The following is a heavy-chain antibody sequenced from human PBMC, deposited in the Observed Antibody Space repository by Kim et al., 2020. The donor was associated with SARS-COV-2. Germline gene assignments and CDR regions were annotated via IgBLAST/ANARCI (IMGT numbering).Heavy chain of an antibody. D-gene: IGHD6-19*01. V-gene: IGHV4-39*01. CDR2: IYYSGST. J-gene: IGHJ3*02. CDR3: ARQVSVYSSGWWGQVSDAFDI. Sequence: SETLSLTCTVSGGSISSSSYYWGWIRQPPGKGLEWIGSIYYSGSTYYNPSLKSRVTISVDTSKNQFSLKLSSVTAADTAVYYCARQVSVYSSGWWGQVSDAFDIWGQGTMVTVSS. CDR1: GGSISSSSYY.